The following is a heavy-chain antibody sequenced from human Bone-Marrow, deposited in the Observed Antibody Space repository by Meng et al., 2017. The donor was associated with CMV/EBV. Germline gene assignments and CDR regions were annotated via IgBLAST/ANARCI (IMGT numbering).Heavy chain of an antibody. CDR1: GASISTSSDY. V-gene: IGHV4-39*01. J-gene: IGHJ4*02. D-gene: IGHD4-23*01. Sequence: SETLSLTCTVSGASISTSSDYWGWIRQPPGKGLEWVATIYYTGNTYYNSSLKSRVTISLDTSKNQFSLKLNSVTAADTAVYYCARRTDGGNSRWGQGTLVTVSS. CDR3: ARRTDGGNSR. CDR2: IYYTGNT.